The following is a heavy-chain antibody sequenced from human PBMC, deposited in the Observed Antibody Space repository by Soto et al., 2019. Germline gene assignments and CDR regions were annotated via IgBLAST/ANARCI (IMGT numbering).Heavy chain of an antibody. J-gene: IGHJ5*02. Sequence: QGHLMQSGAEVKKPGSSVKVSCKASGGTFGSDAITWVRQAPGQGLEWVGRIIPIFGTTNYAQNLQGRVTISADKSTLTSYMELHSLTSDDTALYYCARDRTDSGYYTNWLDPWGQGTQVTVSS. CDR1: GGTFGSDA. V-gene: IGHV1-69*06. CDR2: IIPIFGTT. D-gene: IGHD3-22*01. CDR3: ARDRTDSGYYTNWLDP.